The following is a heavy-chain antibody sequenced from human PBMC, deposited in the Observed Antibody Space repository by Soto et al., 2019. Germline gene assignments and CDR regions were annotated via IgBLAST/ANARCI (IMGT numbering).Heavy chain of an antibody. V-gene: IGHV4-39*07. CDR1: GDSISSSSYY. CDR3: VRVPGP. J-gene: IGHJ5*02. Sequence: SETLSLTCTVSGDSISSSSYYWVWIRLPPGKGLEWIGSIYYSGSTYYNPSLNSRVTISVDTSKNQFSLKLSSVTAADTAVYYCVRVPGPWGQGTLVTVSS. CDR2: IYYSGST.